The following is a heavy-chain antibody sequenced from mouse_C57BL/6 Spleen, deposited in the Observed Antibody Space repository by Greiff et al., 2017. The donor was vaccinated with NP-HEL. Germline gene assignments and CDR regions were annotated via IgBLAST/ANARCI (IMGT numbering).Heavy chain of an antibody. CDR1: GYTFTDYY. V-gene: IGHV1-26*01. Sequence: EVQLQQSGPELVKPGASVKISCKASGYTFTDYYMNWVKQSHGKSLEWIGDINPNNGGTSYNQKFKGKATLTVDKSSSTAYMELRSLTSEDSAVYYCAGAGTRYFDYWGQGTTLTVSS. D-gene: IGHD4-1*01. J-gene: IGHJ2*01. CDR3: AGAGTRYFDY. CDR2: INPNNGGT.